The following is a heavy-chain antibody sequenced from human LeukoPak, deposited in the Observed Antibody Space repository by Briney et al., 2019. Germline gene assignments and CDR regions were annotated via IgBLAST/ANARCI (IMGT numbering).Heavy chain of an antibody. V-gene: IGHV3-15*01. Sequence: GGSLRLSCAASGFTFRNAWMNWVRQAPGKGLEWVARVRSKAVGETTYYATPVKGRFSISRDDSRDMVYLQMNSLETEDTAVYYCATCNGDCYFNFWGQGTLVTVSS. CDR2: VRSKAVGETT. CDR3: ATCNGDCYFNF. CDR1: GFTFRNAW. D-gene: IGHD2-21*02. J-gene: IGHJ4*02.